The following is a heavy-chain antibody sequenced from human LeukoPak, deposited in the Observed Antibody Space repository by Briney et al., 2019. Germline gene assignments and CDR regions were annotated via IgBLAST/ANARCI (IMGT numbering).Heavy chain of an antibody. J-gene: IGHJ6*04. CDR3: AKDPHSSGWYYYYGMDV. V-gene: IGHV3-30*18. CDR2: ISYDGSNK. CDR1: GFTFSSYG. D-gene: IGHD6-19*01. Sequence: GGSPRLSCAASGFTFSSYGMHWVRQAPGKGLEWVAVISYDGSNKYYADSVKGRFTISRDNSKNTLYLQMNSLRAEDTAVYYCAKDPHSSGWYYYYGMDVWGKGTTVTVSS.